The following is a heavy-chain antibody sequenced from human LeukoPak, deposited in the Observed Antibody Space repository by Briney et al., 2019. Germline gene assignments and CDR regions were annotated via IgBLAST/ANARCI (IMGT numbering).Heavy chain of an antibody. CDR2: ISRSGSTK. Sequence: GGSLRLSCAASGFTFTTYWMSWVRQLPGKGLEWVSSISRSGSTKYYADSVKGRFTISRDNAKNSLFLQMNSLRAEDTAVYYCARVLRYCSGGNCYSGGLGYMDVWGKGTTVTISS. CDR3: ARVLRYCSGGNCYSGGLGYMDV. D-gene: IGHD2-15*01. CDR1: GFTFTTYW. J-gene: IGHJ6*03. V-gene: IGHV3-11*01.